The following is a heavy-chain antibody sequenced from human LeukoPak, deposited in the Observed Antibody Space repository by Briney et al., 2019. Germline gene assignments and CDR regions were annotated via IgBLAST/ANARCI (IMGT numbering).Heavy chain of an antibody. Sequence: GGSLRLSCVASAFDFFSYGMQWVRQAPGKGLVWVARIFTDGSTTTYADSVKGRFTISRDNAKNTLYLEMKSLRVEDTAVYYCARELPREVTLDYWGQGTLVTVSP. V-gene: IGHV3-74*03. CDR2: IFTDGSTT. D-gene: IGHD2-21*02. CDR1: AFDFFSYG. J-gene: IGHJ4*01. CDR3: ARELPREVTLDY.